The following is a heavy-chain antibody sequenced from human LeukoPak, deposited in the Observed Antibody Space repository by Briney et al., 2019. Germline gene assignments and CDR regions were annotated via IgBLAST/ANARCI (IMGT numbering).Heavy chain of an antibody. D-gene: IGHD3-10*01. CDR1: GVSISSSNYY. J-gene: IGHJ4*02. CDR2: IYSSGTT. CDR3: ASVDRGWFAVGEY. V-gene: IGHV4-39*01. Sequence: SETLSLTCTVSGVSISSSNYYWGWIRQPPGEGLDWIGSIYSSGTTYYNPSLRSRVTISVDTSKNQFSLRLTSVTAADTAVYYCASVDRGWFAVGEYWGQGTLVTVSS.